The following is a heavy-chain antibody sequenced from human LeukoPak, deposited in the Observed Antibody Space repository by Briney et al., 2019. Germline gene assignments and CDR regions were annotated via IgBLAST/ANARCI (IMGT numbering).Heavy chain of an antibody. V-gene: IGHV4-38-2*02. CDR3: ARNHYIAAAGSDGFDF. D-gene: IGHD6-13*01. CDR1: GYSISGGYY. Sequence: KSSETLSLTCTVSGYSISGGYYWGWIRQSPGKGLEWFGSIYHSGNIYYNPSLRSRVTLSVDTSKNQFSLKLYSVTAADSAVYYCARNHYIAAAGSDGFDFWGRGTMVTVSS. CDR2: IYHSGNI. J-gene: IGHJ3*01.